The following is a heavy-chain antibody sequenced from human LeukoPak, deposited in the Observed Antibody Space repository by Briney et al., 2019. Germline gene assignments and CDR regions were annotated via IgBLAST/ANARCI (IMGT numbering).Heavy chain of an antibody. V-gene: IGHV1-18*01. D-gene: IGHD1-26*01. CDR2: ISGYNGNT. CDR3: ARDLARYSGSYGYGDF. J-gene: IGHJ4*02. CDR1: GYTFTSYG. Sequence: ASVRFSCKASGYTFTSYGISWVRQASGQGLGWMGWISGYNGNTKYAQKLQGRVTMTTDTSTSTAYMELRSLRSDDTAVYYCARDLARYSGSYGYGDFWGQGTLVTVSP.